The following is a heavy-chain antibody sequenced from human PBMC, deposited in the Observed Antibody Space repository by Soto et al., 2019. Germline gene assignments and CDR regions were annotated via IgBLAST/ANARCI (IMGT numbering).Heavy chain of an antibody. J-gene: IGHJ4*02. V-gene: IGHV3-30-3*01. CDR2: ISYDGSNK. CDR1: GFTFSSYA. CDR3: ARQDPRAGFDY. Sequence: GGSLRLSCAASGFTFSSYAMSWVRQAPGKGLEWVAVISYDGSNKYYADSVKGRFTISRDNSKNTLYLQMNSLRAEDAAVYYCARQDPRAGFDYWGQGTLVTVSS.